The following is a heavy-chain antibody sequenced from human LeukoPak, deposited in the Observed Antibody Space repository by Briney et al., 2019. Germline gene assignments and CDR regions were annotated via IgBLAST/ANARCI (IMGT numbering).Heavy chain of an antibody. CDR3: ARSIYYYGSGSYYLDY. CDR1: GGSVSSTTYY. Sequence: SETLSLTCTVSGGSVSSTTYYWDWIRQPPGKGLEWIGTVYYTGSTYYDPSLKSRVTISVDTSKNQFSLKLSSVTAADTAVYYCARSIYYYGSGSYYLDYWGQGTLVTVSS. CDR2: VYYTGST. D-gene: IGHD3-10*01. V-gene: IGHV4-39*01. J-gene: IGHJ4*02.